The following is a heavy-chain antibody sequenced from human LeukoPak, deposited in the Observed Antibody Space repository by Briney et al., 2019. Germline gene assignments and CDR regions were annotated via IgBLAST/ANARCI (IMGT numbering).Heavy chain of an antibody. V-gene: IGHV4-59*08. CDR2: IYYTGGT. CDR3: ARHSPSGLLEAFDI. J-gene: IGHJ3*02. D-gene: IGHD3-22*01. CDR1: GGSISPFY. Sequence: KTSETLSLTCTVSGGSISPFYWNWIRQPPGKGLEWIGYIYYTGGTSYSPSLNSRATISVDTSKNQFSLKLSSVTAADTAVYYCARHSPSGLLEAFDIWGQGTMVTVSS.